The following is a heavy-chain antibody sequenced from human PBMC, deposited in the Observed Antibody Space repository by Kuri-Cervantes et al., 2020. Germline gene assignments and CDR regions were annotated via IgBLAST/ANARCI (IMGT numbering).Heavy chain of an antibody. D-gene: IGHD6-19*01. CDR3: ARDTGSGWYF. CDR2: ISSSSSTI. CDR1: GFTFSDAW. J-gene: IGHJ4*02. V-gene: IGHV3-48*02. Sequence: GESLKISCAASGFTFSDAWMSWVRQAPGKGLEWVSYISSSSSTIYYADSVKGRFTISRDNAKNSLYLQMNSLRDEDTAVYYCARDTGSGWYFGGQGTLVTVSS.